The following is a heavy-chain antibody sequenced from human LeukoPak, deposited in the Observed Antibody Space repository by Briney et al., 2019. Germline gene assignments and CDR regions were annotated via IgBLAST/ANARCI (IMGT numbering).Heavy chain of an antibody. CDR1: GGSMSSYY. V-gene: IGHV4-59*08. CDR3: ARAVGVGRGTYFDL. CDR2: IYYSGST. Sequence: SETLSLTCTVSGGSMSSYYWSWIRQPPGKGLEWIRCIYYSGSTNSNSSLKSRVSISVDTSKNQFSLKLSSVTAADTAVHYCARAVGVGRGTYFDLWGRGTLVTVSS. D-gene: IGHD1-1*01. J-gene: IGHJ2*01.